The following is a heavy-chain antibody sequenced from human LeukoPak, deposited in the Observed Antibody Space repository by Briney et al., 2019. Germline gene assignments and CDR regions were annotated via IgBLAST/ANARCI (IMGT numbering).Heavy chain of an antibody. CDR2: IHHSGST. CDR3: ARLGYCSSTSCYPVN. V-gene: IGHV4-38-2*01. CDR1: DYSISSAYY. Sequence: PSEFLSLTCDVSDYSISSAYYWGWIRPPPGKGLEWIASIHHSGSTDYNPSLKSRVTISIDTSKNQFSLNLRFVTATDTAVYYCARLGYCSSTSCYPVNWGQGTLVTVSS. D-gene: IGHD2-2*01. J-gene: IGHJ4*02.